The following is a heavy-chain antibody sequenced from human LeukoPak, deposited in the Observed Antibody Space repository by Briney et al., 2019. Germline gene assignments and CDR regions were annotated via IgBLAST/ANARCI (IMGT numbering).Heavy chain of an antibody. CDR1: GFTFSHYW. V-gene: IGHV3-7*01. J-gene: IGHJ4*02. D-gene: IGHD6-6*01. CDR3: ARESYSSSSLGY. Sequence: GGSLRLSCAASGFTFSHYWMTWVRQAPGKGLEWVANMKEDGSQETYVDSVKGRFTISRDNAKNSLYLQMNSLRAEDTAVYYCARESYSSSSLGYWGQGTLVTVSS. CDR2: MKEDGSQE.